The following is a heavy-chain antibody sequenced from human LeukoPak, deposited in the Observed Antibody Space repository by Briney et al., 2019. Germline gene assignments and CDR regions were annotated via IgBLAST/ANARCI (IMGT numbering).Heavy chain of an antibody. V-gene: IGHV3-48*01. D-gene: IGHD1-26*01. Sequence: GGSMRLSCAASGFTFSSYSMNWVRQAPGKGREWVSYISSSSSTIYYADSVKGRFTISRDNAKNSLYLQMNSLRAEDTAVYYCARDNRDMEWELHYWGQGPLVTVSS. J-gene: IGHJ4*02. CDR3: ARDNRDMEWELHY. CDR2: ISSSSSTI. CDR1: GFTFSSYS.